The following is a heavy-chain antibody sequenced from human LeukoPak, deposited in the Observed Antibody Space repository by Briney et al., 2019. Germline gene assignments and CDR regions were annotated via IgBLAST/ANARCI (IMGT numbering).Heavy chain of an antibody. CDR3: ARHTRTHYYDSSGLSLDY. Sequence: SETLSLTCTVSGGSIISSSYYWGWIRQPPGKGLEWIGSIYYSGSTYYNPSLKSRVTISVDTSENQFSLKLSSVTAADTAVYYCARHTRTHYYDSSGLSLDYWGQGTLVTVSS. V-gene: IGHV4-39*01. J-gene: IGHJ4*02. CDR1: GGSIISSSYY. D-gene: IGHD3-22*01. CDR2: IYYSGST.